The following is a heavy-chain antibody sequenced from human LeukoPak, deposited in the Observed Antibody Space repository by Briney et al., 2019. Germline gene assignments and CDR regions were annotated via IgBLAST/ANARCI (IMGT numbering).Heavy chain of an antibody. Sequence: PSETLSLTCTVSDTSISTYYWSWIRQPPGKGLEWIGSIHYSGTTNYKPSLKSRVTISVDTSKYQFSLKLSSVTAADTAVFYCASSSAWYTPFDYWGQGTLVTVSS. CDR2: IHYSGTT. CDR3: ASSSAWYTPFDY. J-gene: IGHJ4*02. V-gene: IGHV4-59*01. D-gene: IGHD6-19*01. CDR1: DTSISTYY.